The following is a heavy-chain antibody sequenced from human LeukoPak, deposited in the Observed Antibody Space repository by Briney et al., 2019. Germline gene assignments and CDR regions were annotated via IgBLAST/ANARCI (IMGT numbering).Heavy chain of an antibody. D-gene: IGHD6-19*01. CDR2: ISYDGSNK. CDR3: ASIAVAGGDY. Sequence: GRSLRLSCAASGFTFSSYAMHWDRQAPGKGLEWVAVISYDGSNKYYADSVKGRFTISRDNSKNTLYLQMNSLRAEDTAVYYCASIAVAGGDYWGQGTLVTVSS. CDR1: GFTFSSYA. V-gene: IGHV3-30-3*01. J-gene: IGHJ4*02.